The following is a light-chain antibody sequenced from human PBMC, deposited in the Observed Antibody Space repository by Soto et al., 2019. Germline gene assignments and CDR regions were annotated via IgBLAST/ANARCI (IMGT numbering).Light chain of an antibody. V-gene: IGKV3-20*01. CDR2: GAS. J-gene: IGKJ1*01. CDR3: HQYGSSPWT. CDR1: QTVSSAR. Sequence: EIVLTQSPGTLSLSPGERATLSCRASQTVSSARLAWFQQKPGQAPRLLIYGASSRAPGIPDRFSGSGSETDFTLTITRLESEDFAVYSCHQYGSSPWTFGQGTTVEIK.